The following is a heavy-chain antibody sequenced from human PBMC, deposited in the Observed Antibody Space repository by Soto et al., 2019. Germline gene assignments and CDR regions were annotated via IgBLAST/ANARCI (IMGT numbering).Heavy chain of an antibody. CDR1: GFTFSNYD. CDR2: IDIAGAT. Sequence: EVQLVESGGGLVQPGESLRLSCAASGFTFSNYDMHWVRQTTGKGLEWVSAIDIAGATYHPDSVKGRFTISREKAKNSLYLQMNRLRADDTAVYYCARAARWLQSRYFDLWGRGTLFTVSS. D-gene: IGHD5-12*01. V-gene: IGHV3-13*01. J-gene: IGHJ2*01. CDR3: ARAARWLQSRYFDL.